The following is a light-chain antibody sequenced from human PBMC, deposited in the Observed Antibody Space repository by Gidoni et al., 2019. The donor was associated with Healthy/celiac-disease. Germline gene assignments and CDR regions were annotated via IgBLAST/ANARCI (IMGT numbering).Light chain of an antibody. CDR1: SSNIGNNY. CDR2: DNN. V-gene: IGLV1-51*01. CDR3: GTWDSSLSAV. Sequence: QSVLTQPPSVSAAPGQKVTISCSGSSSNIGNNYVSWYQQLPGTAPKLLIYDNNKRPSGIPDRCSGSKSGTSATLGITGLQTGDEADYYCGTWDSSLSAVFGTGTKVTVL. J-gene: IGLJ1*01.